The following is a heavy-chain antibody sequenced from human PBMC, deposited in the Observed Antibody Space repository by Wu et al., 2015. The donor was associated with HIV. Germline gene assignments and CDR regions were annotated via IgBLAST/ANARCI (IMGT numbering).Heavy chain of an antibody. J-gene: IGHJ4*02. CDR3: ARPTYYYGSCLDY. CDR1: GYTFTGYY. Sequence: QVQLVQSGAEMKKPGDSVRVSCKASGYTFTGYYMHWVRQAPGQGLEWMGWINPNSGGTNYAQKFQGRVTMTRDTSISTAYMELSRLRSDDTAVYYCARPTYYYGSCLDYWGQGTLVTVSS. CDR2: INPNSGGT. D-gene: IGHD3-10*01. V-gene: IGHV1-2*02.